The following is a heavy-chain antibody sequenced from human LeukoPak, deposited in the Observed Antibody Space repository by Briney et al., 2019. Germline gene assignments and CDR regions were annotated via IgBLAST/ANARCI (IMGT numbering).Heavy chain of an antibody. Sequence: TLSLTCTVSGGSISSGSYYWSWIRQPAGQGLEYIGRMYTSGSTNYNPSLKSRVTISVDTSKNQFSLKLSSVTAADTAVYYCAKSSGWYFDYFDYWGQGTLVTVSS. CDR3: AKSSGWYFDYFDY. V-gene: IGHV4-61*02. D-gene: IGHD6-19*01. CDR2: MYTSGST. CDR1: GGSISSGSYY. J-gene: IGHJ4*02.